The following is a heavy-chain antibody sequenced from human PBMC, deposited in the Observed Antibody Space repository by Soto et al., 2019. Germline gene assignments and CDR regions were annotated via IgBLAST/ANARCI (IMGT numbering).Heavy chain of an antibody. CDR3: AKEVSLGSTVDLGY. D-gene: IGHD7-27*01. CDR2: ISGSGGST. CDR1: GFTFTIFA. J-gene: IGHJ4*02. V-gene: IGHV3-23*01. Sequence: EVQLLESGGDLVQPGGSLRLSCAASGFTFTIFAMSWVRQSPGKWLEWVSTISGSGGSTYYADAVKGRFTISRDNSMGTLYLQMKSLRVEDTAIYYCAKEVSLGSTVDLGYWGQGTLVTVSS.